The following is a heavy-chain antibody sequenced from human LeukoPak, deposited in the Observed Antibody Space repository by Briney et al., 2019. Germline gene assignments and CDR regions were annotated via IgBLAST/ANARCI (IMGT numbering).Heavy chain of an antibody. V-gene: IGHV3-23*01. CDR1: GFTFSSYA. J-gene: IGHJ4*02. CDR3: AKYPGSGYYYDY. D-gene: IGHD3-3*01. Sequence: GGSLRLSCAASGFTFSSYAMSWVRQAPGKGLEWVSAISGSGGSTYYADSVKGRFTISRDYSKNTLYLQMNSLRAEDTAVYYCAKYPGSGYYYDYWGQGTLVTVSS. CDR2: ISGSGGST.